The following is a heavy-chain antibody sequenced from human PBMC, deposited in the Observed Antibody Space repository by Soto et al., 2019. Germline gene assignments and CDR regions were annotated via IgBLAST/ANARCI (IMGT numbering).Heavy chain of an antibody. V-gene: IGHV4-4*07. J-gene: IGHJ5*02. CDR1: GVSMRNSY. CDR3: ARGGGVPALGDP. D-gene: IGHD3-16*01. Sequence: PSETVSVTCSVSGVSMRNSYWTWIRQSAGKGLEWIGRISTSGNTNYNPSLNSRLTMSVDTSKNQVSLKLTSVTAADTAVYYCARGGGVPALGDPWGQGTLVTVSS. CDR2: ISTSGNT.